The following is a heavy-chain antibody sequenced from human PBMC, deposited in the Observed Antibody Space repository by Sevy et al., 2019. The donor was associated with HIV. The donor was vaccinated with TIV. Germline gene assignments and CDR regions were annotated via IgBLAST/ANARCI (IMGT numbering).Heavy chain of an antibody. Sequence: GSLRLSCAASGFTFSSYVMHWVRQAPGKGLEWVALIWYDGTIKYYADSVKGRFTISRDNSKDTLFLQMNSLTPEDTAVYYCARGGGYCGGDCYSIDYWGQRALVTVSS. D-gene: IGHD2-21*02. CDR2: IWYDGTIK. J-gene: IGHJ4*02. CDR3: ARGGGYCGGDCYSIDY. CDR1: GFTFSSYV. V-gene: IGHV3-33*08.